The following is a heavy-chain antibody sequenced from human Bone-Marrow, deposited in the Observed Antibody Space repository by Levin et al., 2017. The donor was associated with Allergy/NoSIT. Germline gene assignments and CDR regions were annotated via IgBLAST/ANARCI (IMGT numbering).Heavy chain of an antibody. CDR3: ARAVDAGYYDILTGSYKGYYYYYGMDV. CDR1: GYTFTSYD. V-gene: IGHV1-8*01. Sequence: ASVKVSCKASGYTFTSYDINWVRQATGQGLEWMGWMNPNSGNTGYAQKFQGRVTMTRNTSISTAYMELSSLRSEDTAVYYCARAVDAGYYDILTGSYKGYYYYYGMDVWGQGTTVTVSS. J-gene: IGHJ6*02. D-gene: IGHD3-9*01. CDR2: MNPNSGNT.